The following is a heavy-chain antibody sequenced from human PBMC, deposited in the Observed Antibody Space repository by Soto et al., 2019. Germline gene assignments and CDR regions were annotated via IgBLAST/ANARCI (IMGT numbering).Heavy chain of an antibody. CDR2: VHISGHS. D-gene: IGHD1-1*01. J-gene: IGHJ5*01. V-gene: IGHV4-4*02. Sequence: LSLTCTLSGGSVRAPDWWNWVRQSPDKGLEWIAEVHISGHSNYNPSLRSRVSVSIDSSKNQFYLNLNSVTAADTAIYYCARVRQGCSANNCYFDPWGQGTQVTVSS. CDR1: GGSVRAPDW. CDR3: ARVRQGCSANNCYFDP.